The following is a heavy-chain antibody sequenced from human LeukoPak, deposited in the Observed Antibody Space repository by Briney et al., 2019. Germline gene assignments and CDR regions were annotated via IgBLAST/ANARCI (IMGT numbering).Heavy chain of an antibody. Sequence: GGSLRLSCAASGFTFSNYVMHWVRQAPGKGLEYVSAINNNGGSTYYANSVKGRFTISRDNSKNTLYLQMNSLRAEDTAVYYCAKMGLDYYASSGYYGYFDYWGQGTLVTVSS. D-gene: IGHD3-22*01. J-gene: IGHJ4*02. CDR1: GFTFSNYV. V-gene: IGHV3-64*01. CDR2: INNNGGST. CDR3: AKMGLDYYASSGYYGYFDY.